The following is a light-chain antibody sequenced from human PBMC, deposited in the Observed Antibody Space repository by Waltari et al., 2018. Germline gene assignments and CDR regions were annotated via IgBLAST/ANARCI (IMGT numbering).Light chain of an antibody. CDR2: KTS. CDR1: KSISHW. J-gene: IGKJ2*03. Sequence: DIQMTQSPSTLSASVGDTATITCRASKSISHWLAWYQQKPGKAPKLLIYKTSILERGVPSRFSGVGSETEFALTISSLQPDDFATYHCQQYHTFYSFGQGTKLEIK. CDR3: QQYHTFYS. V-gene: IGKV1-5*03.